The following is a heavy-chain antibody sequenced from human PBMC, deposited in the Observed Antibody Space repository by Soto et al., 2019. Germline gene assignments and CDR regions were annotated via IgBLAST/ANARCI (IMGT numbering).Heavy chain of an antibody. Sequence: QLTLNESGPTQVKPRQTLTLTCTFSGFSLTTSGVGVGWIRQSPGKAPEWLALIYWYDDKRYSPSLKSRLTITKYTSKNPVVLAMADLGPEDTSTYYCAHRVLRTVFGFVTTTTIDFDFWGQGTPVAVSS. CDR2: IYWYDDK. V-gene: IGHV2-5*01. J-gene: IGHJ4*02. CDR3: AHRVLRTVFGFVTTTTIDFDF. CDR1: GFSLTTSGVG. D-gene: IGHD3-3*01.